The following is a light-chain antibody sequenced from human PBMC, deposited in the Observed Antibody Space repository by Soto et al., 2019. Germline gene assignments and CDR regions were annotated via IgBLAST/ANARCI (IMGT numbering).Light chain of an antibody. J-gene: IGKJ2*01. CDR1: QSVRNS. V-gene: IGKV3-20*01. CDR2: GAA. CDR3: QQFGSSPYT. Sequence: EIVSTQSPGTLSLSPGERVTLSCRASQSVRNSLAWYQQKPGQAPRLLIYGAATRATGIPDRFSGSGSGTDFSLTISRLEPEDFAVYFCQQFGSSPYTFGQGTKLDIK.